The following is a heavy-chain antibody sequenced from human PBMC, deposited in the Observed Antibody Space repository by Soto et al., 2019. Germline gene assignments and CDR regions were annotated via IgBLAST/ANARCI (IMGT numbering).Heavy chain of an antibody. Sequence: GASVKVSCKASGYTFTSYGISWVRQAPGQRLEWMGWISAYNGNTNYAQKLQGRVTMTTDTSTSTAYTQLRSLRSDDTAEYSCAAGVDCWRGRGPSYWGRGTLVTVAS. CDR1: GYTFTSYG. CDR2: ISAYNGNT. CDR3: AAGVDCWRGRGPSY. V-gene: IGHV1-18*01. J-gene: IGHJ4*02. D-gene: IGHD3-3*01.